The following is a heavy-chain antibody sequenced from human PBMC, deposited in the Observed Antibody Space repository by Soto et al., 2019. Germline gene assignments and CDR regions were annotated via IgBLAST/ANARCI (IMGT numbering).Heavy chain of an antibody. CDR1: GLTFSSYG. V-gene: IGHV3-30*18. J-gene: IGHJ4*02. D-gene: IGHD6-25*01. CDR2: ISYDGSNK. CDR3: AKHSSETGFDY. Sequence: QVQLVESGGGVVQPGRSLRLSCAASGLTFSSYGMHWVRQAPGKGLEWVAVISYDGSNKYYADSVKGRFTISRDNSKNTLYLQMNSLRAEDTAVYYCAKHSSETGFDYWGQGTLVTVSS.